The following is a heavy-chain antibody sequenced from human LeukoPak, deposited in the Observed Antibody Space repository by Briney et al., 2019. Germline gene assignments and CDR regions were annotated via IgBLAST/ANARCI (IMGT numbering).Heavy chain of an antibody. J-gene: IGHJ4*02. D-gene: IGHD5-24*01. CDR3: ARDGGLSEMATPFDY. V-gene: IGHV3-48*03. Sequence: PGGSLRLSCAASGFAFSSYEMNWVRQAPGKGLEWVSYISTSGDTIHYADSVKGRFTFSRDNTKNSVYLQMNSLRADDTAVYYCARDGGLSEMATPFDYWGQGTLVTVSS. CDR1: GFAFSSYE. CDR2: ISTSGDTI.